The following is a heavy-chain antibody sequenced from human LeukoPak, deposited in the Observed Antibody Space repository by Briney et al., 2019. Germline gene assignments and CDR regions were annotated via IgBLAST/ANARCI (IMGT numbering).Heavy chain of an antibody. V-gene: IGHV3-48*04. CDR2: IISSSGSSM. D-gene: IGHD4-17*01. J-gene: IGHJ5*02. CDR3: AKDAVYGDSRGWFDP. CDR1: GFTFSSYS. Sequence: GGSLRLSCVASGFTFSSYSMNWVRQAPGKGLEWVSNIISSSGSSMYYADSVRGRFTISRDNAKNSLYLQMNSLRAEDTALYYCAKDAVYGDSRGWFDPWGQGTLVTVSS.